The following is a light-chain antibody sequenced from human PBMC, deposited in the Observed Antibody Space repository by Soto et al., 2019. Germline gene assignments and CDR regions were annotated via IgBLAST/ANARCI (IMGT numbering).Light chain of an antibody. CDR3: SSYTSISTDVL. J-gene: IGLJ2*01. Sequence: QSALTQPASVSGSPGQSITISCTGTSSDVGGHNFVSWYQQHPGKAPKLMIYEVSNRPSGVSNRFSASKSGNTASLTISGLQDEDEADYYCSSYTSISTDVLFGGGTKLTVL. CDR2: EVS. V-gene: IGLV2-14*01. CDR1: SSDVGGHNF.